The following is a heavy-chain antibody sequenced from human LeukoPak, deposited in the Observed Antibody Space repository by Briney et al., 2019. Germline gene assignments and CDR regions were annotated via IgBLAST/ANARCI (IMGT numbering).Heavy chain of an antibody. CDR2: ISSSGSPI. V-gene: IGHV3-48*03. CDR3: AREDADDAFDI. CDR1: GFTFSSYE. Sequence: GGSLRLSCAASGFTFSSYEMNWVRQAPGKGLEWVSYISSSGSPIYYADSVKGRFTISRDNAKNPVYLQMNSLRAEDTAVYHCAREDADDAFDIWGQGTMVTVSS. J-gene: IGHJ3*02.